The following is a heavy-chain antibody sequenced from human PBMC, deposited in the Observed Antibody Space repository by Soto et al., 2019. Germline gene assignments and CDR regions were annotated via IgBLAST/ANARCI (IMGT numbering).Heavy chain of an antibody. D-gene: IGHD6-6*01. J-gene: IGHJ4*02. CDR1: GFTFSSYG. Sequence: PGGSLRLSCAASGFTFSSYGMHWVRQAPGKGLEWVAVISYDGSNKYYADSVKGRFTISRDNSKNTLYLQMNSLRAEDTAVYYCAPPPIAALDYWGQGTLVTVSS. CDR3: APPPIAALDY. V-gene: IGHV3-30*03. CDR2: ISYDGSNK.